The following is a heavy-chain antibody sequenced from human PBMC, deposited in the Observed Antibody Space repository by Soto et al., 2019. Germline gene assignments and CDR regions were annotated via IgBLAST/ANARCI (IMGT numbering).Heavy chain of an antibody. CDR2: IKSKRSGETT. CDR1: GFAFRSAM. D-gene: IGHD1-1*01. J-gene: IGHJ6*02. CDR3: ATVPEYYNELSGLWYGMDV. V-gene: IGHV3-15*01. Sequence: EVQLVESGGGLVKPGGSLRLSCVASGFAFRSAMMSWVRQAPGKGLEWVGRIKSKRSGETTDYAAPVKGRFTISRDDLKTTLYLEMKSLKIEDTAVYYCATVPEYYNELSGLWYGMDVWGQGTTVSVSS.